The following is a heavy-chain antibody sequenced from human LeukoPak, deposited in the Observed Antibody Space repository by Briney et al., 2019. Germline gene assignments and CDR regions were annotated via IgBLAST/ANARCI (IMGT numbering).Heavy chain of an antibody. CDR3: ARVSYGGNPKSPSLDY. CDR2: ISAYNGNT. V-gene: IGHV1-18*01. D-gene: IGHD4-23*01. CDR1: GYTFTSYG. Sequence: ASVKVSCKTSGYTFTSYGISWVRQAPGQGLEWMGWISAYNGNTDYAQNLQDRVTMTTDTSTSTAYMELSRLRSDDTAVYYCARVSYGGNPKSPSLDYWGQGTLVTVSS. J-gene: IGHJ4*02.